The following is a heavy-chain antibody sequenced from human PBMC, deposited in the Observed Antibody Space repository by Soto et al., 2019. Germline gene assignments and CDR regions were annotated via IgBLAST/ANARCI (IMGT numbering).Heavy chain of an antibody. CDR3: ARVSPSSRAAEP. D-gene: IGHD6-13*01. V-gene: IGHV1-18*01. J-gene: IGHJ4*02. CDR2: ISAYNGNT. CDR1: GYTFTSYG. Sequence: QVQLVQSGAEVKKPGASVRVSCKASGYTFTSYGISWVRQAPGQGLEWMGWISAYNGNTNYAQSLQGRVTMTTDTSTTTAYMELRGLKSDDTAVYCCARVSPSSRAAEPWGQGTLVTVS.